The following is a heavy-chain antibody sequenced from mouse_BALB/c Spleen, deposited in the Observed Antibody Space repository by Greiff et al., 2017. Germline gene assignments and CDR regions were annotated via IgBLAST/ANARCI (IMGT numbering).Heavy chain of an antibody. J-gene: IGHJ3*01. CDR1: GFTFSSYT. Sequence: EVQRVESGGGLVQPGGSLKLSCAASGFTFSSYTMSWVRQTPEKRLEWVAYISNGGGSTYYPDTVKGRFTISRDNAKNTLYLQMSSLKSEDTAMYYCATYGNYWFAYWGQGTLVTVSA. D-gene: IGHD2-10*02. CDR3: ATYGNYWFAY. CDR2: ISNGGGST. V-gene: IGHV5-12-2*01.